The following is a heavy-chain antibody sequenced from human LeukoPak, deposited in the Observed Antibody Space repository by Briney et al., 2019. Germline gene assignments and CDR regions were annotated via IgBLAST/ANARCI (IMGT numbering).Heavy chain of an antibody. CDR1: GFTFSGYE. V-gene: IGHV3-48*03. Sequence: GGSLRLSCAASGFTFSGYEMNWVRQAPGEGLDWVSYISSSGGTRHYADSVKGRFTMSRDNAENSLYPQMNSLRAEDTAVYYCARARSNAFDIWGQGTMVTVSS. J-gene: IGHJ3*02. CDR2: ISSSGGTR. CDR3: ARARSNAFDI. D-gene: IGHD5/OR15-5a*01.